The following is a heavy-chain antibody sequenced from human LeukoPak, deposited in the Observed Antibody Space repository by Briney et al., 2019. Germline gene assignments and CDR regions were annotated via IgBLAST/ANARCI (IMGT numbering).Heavy chain of an antibody. J-gene: IGHJ6*03. Sequence: PGRSLRLSCAASGFTFSSYAMHWVRQVPGKGLEWVAVISYDGSNKYYADSVKGRFTISRDNSKNTLYLQMNSLRAEDTAVYYCAREGPNYYYYYMDVWGKGTTVTVSS. CDR2: ISYDGSNK. CDR1: GFTFSSYA. CDR3: AREGPNYYYYYMDV. V-gene: IGHV3-30*01.